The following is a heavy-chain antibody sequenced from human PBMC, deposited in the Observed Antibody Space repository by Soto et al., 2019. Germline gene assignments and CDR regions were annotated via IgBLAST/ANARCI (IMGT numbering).Heavy chain of an antibody. Sequence: ASVKVSCKASGYTFTSYAMHWVRQAPGQRLEWMGWINAGNGNTKYSQKFQGRVTITRDTSASTAYMELSSLRSEDTAVYYCARGYYDILTGRYWGQGTLVTVSS. CDR3: ARGYYDILTGRY. J-gene: IGHJ4*02. CDR2: INAGNGNT. CDR1: GYTFTSYA. D-gene: IGHD3-9*01. V-gene: IGHV1-3*01.